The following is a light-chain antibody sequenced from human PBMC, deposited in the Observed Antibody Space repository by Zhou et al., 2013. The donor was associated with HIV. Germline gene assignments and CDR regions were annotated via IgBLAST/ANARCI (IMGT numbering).Light chain of an antibody. CDR3: QQYDSYST. J-gene: IGKJ1*01. Sequence: IQMTQSPSSLSASVRDRVTITCRASQAIRNDLGWYQQKPGKAPKLLIYGASNLQSGVPSRFSGSGTGTDFTLTISSLQPEDFATYYCQQYDSYSTFGQGTKVEIK. V-gene: IGKV1-6*01. CDR1: QAIRND. CDR2: GAS.